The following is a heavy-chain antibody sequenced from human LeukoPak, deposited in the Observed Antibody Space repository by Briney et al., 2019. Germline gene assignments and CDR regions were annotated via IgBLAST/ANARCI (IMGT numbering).Heavy chain of an antibody. CDR1: GFTLTNYW. J-gene: IGHJ5*02. Sequence: GGSLRLSCAASGFTLTNYWMHWVRQAPGKGLVWVSRIKSDGSSTTYADSVKGRFTISRDNAKNTLYLQMNSLRVEDTAVYFCARSDWFDPWGQGTLVTVSS. CDR2: IKSDGSST. V-gene: IGHV3-74*01. CDR3: ARSDWFDP.